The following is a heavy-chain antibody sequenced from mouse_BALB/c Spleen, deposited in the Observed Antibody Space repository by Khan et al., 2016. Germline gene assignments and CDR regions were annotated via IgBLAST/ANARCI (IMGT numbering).Heavy chain of an antibody. D-gene: IGHD1-1*01. CDR3: ADDYYGSYCFAY. CDR2: INTNTGEP. CDR1: GYTFTNYG. Sequence: QIQLVQSGPELKKPGETVKISCKASGYTFTNYGMNWVKQAPGKGLKWMGWINTNTGEPTYAEEIKGRIACTLETSASTAYLQINNLKNEDTATYYCADDYYGSYCFAYWGQGTLVTVSA. V-gene: IGHV9-3*02. J-gene: IGHJ3*01.